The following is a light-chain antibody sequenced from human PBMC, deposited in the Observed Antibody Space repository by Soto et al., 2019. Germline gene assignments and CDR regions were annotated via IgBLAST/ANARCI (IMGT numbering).Light chain of an antibody. V-gene: IGLV2-14*01. CDR3: SSYTSSRTWV. Sequence: QSALTQPASVSGSPGQSITISCTGTSSDVGGYNYVSWYQQHPGKAPKLMIYEVSNRPSGVSNRFSGSKSGNTASLTISGLQAEDEADYYCSSYTSSRTWVFGGGTKLNVL. CDR1: SSDVGGYNY. CDR2: EVS. J-gene: IGLJ3*02.